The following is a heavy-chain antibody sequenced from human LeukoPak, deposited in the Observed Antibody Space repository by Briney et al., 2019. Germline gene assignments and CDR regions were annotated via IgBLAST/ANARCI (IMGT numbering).Heavy chain of an antibody. CDR1: GFTFSGSG. J-gene: IGHJ4*02. CDR3: TRWDGGTYPFDY. V-gene: IGHV3-73*01. CDR2: IRNKANSYAT. D-gene: IGHD1-26*01. Sequence: GGSLRLSCAASGFTFSGSGIDWVRQASGKGLEWVGRIRNKANSYATAYAASVKGRFTISRDDSKNTAYLQMNSLKTEDTAVYYCTRWDGGTYPFDYWGQGTLVTVSS.